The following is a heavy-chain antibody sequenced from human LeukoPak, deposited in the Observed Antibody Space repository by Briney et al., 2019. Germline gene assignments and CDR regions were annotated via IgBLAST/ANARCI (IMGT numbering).Heavy chain of an antibody. Sequence: GGSLRLSCAASGFTFSSYSMNWVRQAPGKGLEWVSGISGSGGSTYYADSVKGRFTVSRDNSKNMLYLQMNSLRAEDTAVYYCAKRAIVVPASPFDHWGQGTLVTVSS. J-gene: IGHJ4*02. CDR2: ISGSGGST. D-gene: IGHD2-2*01. CDR1: GFTFSSYS. CDR3: AKRAIVVPASPFDH. V-gene: IGHV3-23*01.